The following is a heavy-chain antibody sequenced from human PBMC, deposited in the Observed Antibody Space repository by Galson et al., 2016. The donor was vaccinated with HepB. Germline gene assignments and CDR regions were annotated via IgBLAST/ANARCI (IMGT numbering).Heavy chain of an antibody. V-gene: IGHV2-26*01. D-gene: IGHD6-13*01. J-gene: IGHJ4*02. CDR2: IFSNDEK. Sequence: PALVKPTQTLTLTCTVPGFSLSDPRMGVSWIRQPPGKALEWLAHIFSNDEKSYSTSLKSRLTISKDTSKSQVVLTMTDMDPVDTATYYCARPRGSSWYSYYFGYGGQGTLVTVSS. CDR1: GFSLSDPRMG. CDR3: ARPRGSSWYSYYFGY.